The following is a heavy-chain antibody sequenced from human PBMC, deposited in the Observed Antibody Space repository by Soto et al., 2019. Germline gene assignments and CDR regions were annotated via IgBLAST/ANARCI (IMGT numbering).Heavy chain of an antibody. CDR1: GFTVSTNY. CDR2: INTGNSS. Sequence: RRAQTGGGLIQPGGSLRLSCAASGFTVSTNYTGWVRQAPGKGLEWVSLINTGNSSFYADSVKGRFTISRDSSKNTQYLQMNSLRVEDTAVYYCVRVVAAAGTWGHGALVTVSS. V-gene: IGHV3-53*02. J-gene: IGHJ5*01. CDR3: VRVVAAAGT. D-gene: IGHD6-13*01.